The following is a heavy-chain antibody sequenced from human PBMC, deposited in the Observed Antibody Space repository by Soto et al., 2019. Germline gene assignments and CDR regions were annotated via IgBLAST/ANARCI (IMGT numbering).Heavy chain of an antibody. CDR3: ARSPIPLYCTNGVCGPYGMDV. CDR2: ISAYNGNT. J-gene: IGHJ6*02. CDR1: GYTFTSYG. V-gene: IGHV1-18*04. D-gene: IGHD2-8*01. Sequence: GASVKVSCKASGYTFTSYGISWVRQAPGQGLEWMGWISAYNGNTNYAQKLQGRVTMTTDTSTSTAYMELRSLRSDDTAVYYCARSPIPLYCTNGVCGPYGMDVWGQGTTVTVSS.